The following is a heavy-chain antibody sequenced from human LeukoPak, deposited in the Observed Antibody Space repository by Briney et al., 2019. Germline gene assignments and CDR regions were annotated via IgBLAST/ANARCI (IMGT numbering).Heavy chain of an antibody. Sequence: GASVKVSCKASGYTFTSYGISWVRQAPRQGLEWMGWINGYNGNTNYAQKFQGRVTMTTDTSTSTAYMELSSLRSEDTAVYYCARDPYRFGELGLRKDEGFDYWGQGTLVTVSS. J-gene: IGHJ4*02. CDR3: ARDPYRFGELGLRKDEGFDY. D-gene: IGHD3-16*01. CDR1: GYTFTSYG. CDR2: INGYNGNT. V-gene: IGHV1-18*01.